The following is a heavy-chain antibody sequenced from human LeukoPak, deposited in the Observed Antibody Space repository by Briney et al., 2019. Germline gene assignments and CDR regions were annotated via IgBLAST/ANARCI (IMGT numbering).Heavy chain of an antibody. V-gene: IGHV3-7*01. CDR3: ARGLGITMIVVVAFDY. D-gene: IGHD3-22*01. Sequence: GGSLRLSCAASGFIFSSYWMSWVRQAPGKGLEWVANIKQDGSEKYYVDSVKGRFTISRDNAKNSLYLQMNSLRAEDTAVYYCARGLGITMIVVVAFDYWGQGTLVTVSS. CDR1: GFIFSSYW. CDR2: IKQDGSEK. J-gene: IGHJ4*02.